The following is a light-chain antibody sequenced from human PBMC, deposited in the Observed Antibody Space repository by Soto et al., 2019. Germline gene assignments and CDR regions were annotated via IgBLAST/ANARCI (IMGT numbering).Light chain of an antibody. V-gene: IGLV1-44*01. CDR3: CSYGGSYTYV. CDR1: GSNIGTKT. Sequence: QSALTQPPSASGTPGQRVTIPCSGSGSNIGTKTVSWYQQFPGAAPKVLIYSNSQRPSGVPDRFSGSKSDTSASLAISGLQAEDEADYYCCSYGGSYTYVFGTGTKLTVL. CDR2: SNS. J-gene: IGLJ1*01.